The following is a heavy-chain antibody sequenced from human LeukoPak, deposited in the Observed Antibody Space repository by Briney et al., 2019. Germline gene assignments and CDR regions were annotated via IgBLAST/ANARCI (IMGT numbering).Heavy chain of an antibody. V-gene: IGHV4-39*01. Sequence: SETLSLTCTVSGGSISSSSYYWGWIRQPPGKGLEWIGSIYYSGSTYYNPSLKSRVTISVDTSKNQFSLKLSSVTAADTAVYYCARHSFSYGQGHNWFEPWGQGTLVTVSS. J-gene: IGHJ5*02. CDR3: ARHSFSYGQGHNWFEP. CDR2: IYYSGST. CDR1: GGSISSSSYY. D-gene: IGHD5-18*01.